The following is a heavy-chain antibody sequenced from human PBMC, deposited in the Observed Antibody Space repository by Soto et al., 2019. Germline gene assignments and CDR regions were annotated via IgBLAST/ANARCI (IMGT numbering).Heavy chain of an antibody. V-gene: IGHV3-23*01. CDR3: AKDHSYGHTP. CDR1: GFTLSTYD. CDR2: ISGSDRGGST. J-gene: IGHJ5*02. Sequence: EVQLLESGGGSVQPGGSLRLSCAASGFTLSTYDMSWVRQAPGKGLEWVSGISGSDRGGSTYYADSVKGRFTISRDNSKNTLYLKMNSWRAEDTAVYYCAKDHSYGHTPWGRGPLVPVSS. D-gene: IGHD5-18*01.